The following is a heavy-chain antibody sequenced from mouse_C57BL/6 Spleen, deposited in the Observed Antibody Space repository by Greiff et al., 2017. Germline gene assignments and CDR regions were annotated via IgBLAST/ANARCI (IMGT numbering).Heavy chain of an antibody. V-gene: IGHV1-64*01. CDR2: IYPNSGST. J-gene: IGHJ3*01. D-gene: IGHD2-4*01. CDR3: ARYYDYDAIAY. CDR1: GYNFTSYW. Sequence: VQLQQSGAELVKPGASVKLSCTASGYNFTSYWMHWVKQRPGQGLEWIGMIYPNSGSTKYDEKFQGKATLTVDTSSSTAYLQLSSLTSEDTAVYYCARYYDYDAIAYWGQGTLVTVSA.